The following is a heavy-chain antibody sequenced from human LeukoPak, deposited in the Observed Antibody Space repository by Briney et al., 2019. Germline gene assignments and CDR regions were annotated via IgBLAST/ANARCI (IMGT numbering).Heavy chain of an antibody. Sequence: PSETLSLTCAVYGGSFSGYYWSWIRQPPGKGLEWLGEINHSGSTNYNPSLKSRVTISVDTSKNQFSLKLSSVTAADTAVYYCARLGYCSGGSCYPIDYWGQGTLVTVSS. V-gene: IGHV4-34*01. D-gene: IGHD2-15*01. CDR2: INHSGST. J-gene: IGHJ4*02. CDR1: GGSFSGYY. CDR3: ARLGYCSGGSCYPIDY.